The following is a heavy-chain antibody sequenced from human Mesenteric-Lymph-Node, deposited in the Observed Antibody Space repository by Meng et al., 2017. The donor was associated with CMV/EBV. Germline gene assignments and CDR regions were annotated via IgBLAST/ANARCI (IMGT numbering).Heavy chain of an antibody. D-gene: IGHD2-8*01. CDR2: RSYDESNE. Sequence: GESLKISCAASGFTFSSYSMHWVRQAPGKGLEWVAGRSYDESNEYYEDSVKGRFTISKDNSKNTLDLQMNSLRVEDTAVYYCAKDRMVYAIGYFDYWGQGTLVTVSS. CDR1: GFTFSSYS. J-gene: IGHJ4*02. V-gene: IGHV3-30*04. CDR3: AKDRMVYAIGYFDY.